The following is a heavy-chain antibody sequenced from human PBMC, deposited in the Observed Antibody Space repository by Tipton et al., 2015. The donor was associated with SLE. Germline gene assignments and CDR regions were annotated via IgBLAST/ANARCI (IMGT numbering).Heavy chain of an antibody. CDR2: INPSGGST. V-gene: IGHV1-46*01. CDR1: AYMFTSYY. Sequence: QLVQSGAEVKKAGASVKVSCEASAYMFTSYYMHWVRQAPGQGLEWMGIINPSGGSTSYAQKVQGRVTMTRDTSTSTVYMELSSRGSEDAALYYCAGSRAVRSSFFCCMVVWCQGTPVTVSS. J-gene: IGHJ6*02. CDR3: AGSRAVRSSFFCCMVV. D-gene: IGHD6-13*01.